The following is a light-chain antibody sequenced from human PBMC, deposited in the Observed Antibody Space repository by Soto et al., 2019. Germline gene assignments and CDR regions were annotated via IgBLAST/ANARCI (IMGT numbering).Light chain of an antibody. CDR3: QQYGYSRT. J-gene: IGKJ1*01. CDR2: GAA. CDR1: QSVSSN. Sequence: EIVMTQSPATLSVSPGERATLSCRASQSVSSNLAWYQQKTGPAPRLLIYGAATRATGIPARFSGSGSGTEFTLTISRLEPEDFVIYYCQQYGYSRTFGQGTKV. V-gene: IGKV3-15*01.